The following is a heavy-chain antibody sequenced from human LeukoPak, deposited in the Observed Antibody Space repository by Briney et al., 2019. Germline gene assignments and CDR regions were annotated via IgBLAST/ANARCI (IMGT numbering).Heavy chain of an antibody. J-gene: IGHJ3*02. CDR2: IYHSGST. Sequence: PSQTLSLTCAVSGGSISSGGYSWSWIRQPPGKGLEWIGYIYHSGSTYYNPSLKSLVTISVDRSKNQFSLKLSSVTAADTAVYYCARENYGDYVGAFDIWGQGTMVTVSS. CDR1: GGSISSGGYS. CDR3: ARENYGDYVGAFDI. V-gene: IGHV4-30-2*01. D-gene: IGHD4-17*01.